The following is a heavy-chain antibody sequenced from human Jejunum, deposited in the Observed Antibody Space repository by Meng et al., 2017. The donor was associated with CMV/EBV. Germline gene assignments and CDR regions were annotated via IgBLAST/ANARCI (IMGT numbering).Heavy chain of an antibody. V-gene: IGHV3-53*01. J-gene: IGHJ3*02. CDR3: ARFSIVGRTNAFDI. CDR2: IYIGSST. Sequence: SVFTVSTDYMSWVRQATGKGLEWVSSIYIGSSTDYADSVKGRFTISRDNPKNTLILQMNNLRPEDTALYYCARFSIVGRTNAFDIWGHGTMVTVSS. CDR1: VFTVSTDY. D-gene: IGHD1-26*01.